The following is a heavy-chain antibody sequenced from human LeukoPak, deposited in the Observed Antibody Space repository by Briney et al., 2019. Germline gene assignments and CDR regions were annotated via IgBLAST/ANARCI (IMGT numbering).Heavy chain of an antibody. D-gene: IGHD2-15*01. V-gene: IGHV3-30*09. CDR1: RFTFSTYA. J-gene: IGHJ3*02. CDR2: ISYDGSNK. CDR3: ARDPRYCSGGNCYYGAFDI. Sequence: GGSLRLSCAASRFTFSTYAMHWVRQAPGKGLEWVAVISYDGSNKYYADSVKGRFAISRGISKKTLYLQMNSLGPEDTAVYYCARDPRYCSGGNCYYGAFDIWGQGTMVTFSS.